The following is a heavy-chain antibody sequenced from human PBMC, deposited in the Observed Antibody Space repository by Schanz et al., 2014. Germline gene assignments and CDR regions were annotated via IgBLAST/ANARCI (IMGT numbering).Heavy chain of an antibody. CDR2: ISGSGRDT. CDR1: GFTFSAHA. CDR3: AKAYSSGWYDLDY. J-gene: IGHJ4*02. D-gene: IGHD6-19*01. V-gene: IGHV3-23*04. Sequence: EVLLVDSGGGLVQPGGSLRLSCGASGFTFSAHAMSWVRQAPGKGPEWFSAISGSGRDTYYAASVKGRFTISRDNSKNTVYLQMNSLRTEDTAVYYCAKAYSSGWYDLDYWGQGTLVTVSS.